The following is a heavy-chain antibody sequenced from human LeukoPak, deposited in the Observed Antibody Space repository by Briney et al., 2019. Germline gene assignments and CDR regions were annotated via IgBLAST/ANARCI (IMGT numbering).Heavy chain of an antibody. CDR2: IIPIFGTA. V-gene: IGHV1-69*13. Sequence: ASVKVSCKASGGTFSSYAISWVRQAPGQGLEWMGGIIPIFGTANYAQKFQGRVTITADESTSTAYMELSSLRSEDTAVYYCARDNNSNYESYYYYYMDVWGKGTTVTVSS. J-gene: IGHJ6*03. CDR3: ARDNNSNYESYYYYYMDV. CDR1: GGTFSSYA. D-gene: IGHD4-11*01.